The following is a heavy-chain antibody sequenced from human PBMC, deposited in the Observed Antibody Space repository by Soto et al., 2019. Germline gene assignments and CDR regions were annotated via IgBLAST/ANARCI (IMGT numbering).Heavy chain of an antibody. V-gene: IGHV3-7*03. Sequence: EVQLMESGGGLVQPGGSLRLSCEASGFTFNKYWMSWVRQAPGKGLEWVANIKQDGSEKYYADSVKGRFTISRDNAKNSLYLQMNSLRAEDTALYYCATSWDYWGQGTLVTVSS. J-gene: IGHJ4*02. CDR1: GFTFNKYW. CDR2: IKQDGSEK. CDR3: ATSWDY.